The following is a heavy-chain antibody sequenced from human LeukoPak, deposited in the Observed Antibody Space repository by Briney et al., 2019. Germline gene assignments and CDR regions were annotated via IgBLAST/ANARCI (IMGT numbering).Heavy chain of an antibody. J-gene: IGHJ4*02. CDR1: GGSISGGGYS. CDR3: ARIYGSGSYWFVGFDY. CDR2: IYYSGST. V-gene: IGHV4-61*08. D-gene: IGHD3-10*01. Sequence: PSETLSLTCAVSGGSISGGGYSYNWIRQPPGKGLEWIGYIYYSGSTNYNPSLKSRVTISIDTSKNQFSLKLSSVTAADTAVYYCARIYGSGSYWFVGFDYWGQGTLVTVSS.